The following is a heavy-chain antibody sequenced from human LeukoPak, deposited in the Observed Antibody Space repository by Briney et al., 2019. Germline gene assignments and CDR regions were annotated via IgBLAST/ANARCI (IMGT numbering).Heavy chain of an antibody. J-gene: IGHJ6*02. V-gene: IGHV3-74*01. D-gene: IGHD3-10*01. CDR2: IKGDGSGI. CDR3: AADRVLYGLDV. Sequence: GGSLRLSCAASGFTFSSYWMRWVRQVPGKGLVWVSRIKGDGSGITYADSVKGRFTISRDNAKNTLYLQMNTLGAEDTAVYYCAADRVLYGLDVWGPGTTVTVSS. CDR1: GFTFSSYW.